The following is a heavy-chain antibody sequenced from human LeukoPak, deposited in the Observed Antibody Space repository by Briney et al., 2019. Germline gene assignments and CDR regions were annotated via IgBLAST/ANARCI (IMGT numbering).Heavy chain of an antibody. J-gene: IGHJ4*02. D-gene: IGHD3-10*01. CDR3: AKEVGYYGSGRPLDY. V-gene: IGHV3-23*01. CDR1: GFTFSSYA. Sequence: PGGSLRLPCAASGFTFSSYAMKWVRQAPGKGLEWVSSISGSGSVTYYADSLKGRFSISRDNSKNTLYLQMNSLRAEDTAVYFCAKEVGYYGSGRPLDYWGQGTLVTVSS. CDR2: ISGSGSVT.